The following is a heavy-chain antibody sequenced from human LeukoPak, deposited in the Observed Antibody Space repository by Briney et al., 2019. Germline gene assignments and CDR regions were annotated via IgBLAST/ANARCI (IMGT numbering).Heavy chain of an antibody. CDR2: INPNSGGT. J-gene: IGHJ3*02. Sequence: ASVKVSCKASGYTFTGYYMHWVRQAPGQGLEWMGWINPNSGGTNYAQKFQGRVTMTRDTSISTAYMELSRLRSDDTAVYHCARDYGGITAAGMCLDIWGQGTMVTVSS. CDR3: ARDYGGITAAGMCLDI. V-gene: IGHV1-2*02. CDR1: GYTFTGYY. D-gene: IGHD6-13*01.